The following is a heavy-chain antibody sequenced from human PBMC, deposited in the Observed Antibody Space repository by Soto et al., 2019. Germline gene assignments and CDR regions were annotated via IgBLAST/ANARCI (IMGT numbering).Heavy chain of an antibody. J-gene: IGHJ3*02. Sequence: PGGSLRLSCAASGFTFSSYAMSWVRQAPGKGLEWVSAISGSGGSTYYADSVKGRFTISRDNSKNTLYLQMNSLRAEDTAVYYCAKDSPDLYYYDSSGLRPDDAFDIWGQGTMVTVSS. CDR3: AKDSPDLYYYDSSGLRPDDAFDI. CDR1: GFTFSSYA. V-gene: IGHV3-23*01. CDR2: ISGSGGST. D-gene: IGHD3-22*01.